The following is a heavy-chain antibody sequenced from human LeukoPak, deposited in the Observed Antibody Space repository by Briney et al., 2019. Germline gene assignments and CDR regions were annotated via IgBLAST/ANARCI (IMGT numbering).Heavy chain of an antibody. CDR1: GYTFTGYG. CDR2: ISAYNGNT. J-gene: IGHJ4*02. Sequence: GASVKVSCKASGYTFTGYGISWVRQAPGQGLEWMGWISAYNGNTNYAQKLQGRVTMTTDTSTSTAYMELRSLRSDDTAVYYCARGVTTVTTPLFDYWGQGTLVTVSS. CDR3: ARGVTTVTTPLFDY. V-gene: IGHV1-18*01. D-gene: IGHD4-17*01.